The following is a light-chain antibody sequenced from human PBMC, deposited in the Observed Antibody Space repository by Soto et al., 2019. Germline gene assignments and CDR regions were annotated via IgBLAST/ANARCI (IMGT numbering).Light chain of an antibody. CDR2: GAS. J-gene: IGKJ1*01. Sequence: EIVLTQSPDTLSLSPGERATLSCRASQSVSINYLAWYQQRPGQAPRLLIYGASIRATGVPSRFSGSGSGTDFTLTISGLEPEDFALYYCQQYGRSSWTFGQGTTVEV. CDR1: QSVSINY. V-gene: IGKV3-20*01. CDR3: QQYGRSSWT.